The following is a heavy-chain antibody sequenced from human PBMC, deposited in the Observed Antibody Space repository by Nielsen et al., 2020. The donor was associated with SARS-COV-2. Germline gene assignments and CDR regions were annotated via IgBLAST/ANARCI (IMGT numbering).Heavy chain of an antibody. CDR3: VRDAEGFDY. Sequence: ASVKVSRKASGYIFIHYTVSWVRQAPGQGREWLGWISVYRGSTKYAQKMHGRITITRETSTSTVYLDLTSLTSDDTAVYYCVRDAEGFDYWGQGTLVAVSS. CDR2: ISVYRGST. V-gene: IGHV1-18*01. J-gene: IGHJ4*02. CDR1: GYIFIHYT.